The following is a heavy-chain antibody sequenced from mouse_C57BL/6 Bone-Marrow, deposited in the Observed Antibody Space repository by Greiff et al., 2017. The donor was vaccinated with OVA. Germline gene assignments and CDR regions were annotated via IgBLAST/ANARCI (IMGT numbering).Heavy chain of an antibody. D-gene: IGHD3-2*02. J-gene: IGHJ2*01. CDR3: ARSGSGAPLDY. CDR2: IWSGGGT. CDR1: GFSLTSYG. V-gene: IGHV2-2*01. Sequence: QVQLKESGPGLVQPSQSLSITCTVSGFSLTSYGVHWVRQSPGKGLEWLGVIWSGGGTASNEAFISRLSISKDNSKSQVCFKRNSLQADDTAIYYCARSGSGAPLDYWGQGTTLTVSS.